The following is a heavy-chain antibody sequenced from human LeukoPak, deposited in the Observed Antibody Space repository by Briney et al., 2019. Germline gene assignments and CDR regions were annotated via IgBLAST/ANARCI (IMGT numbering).Heavy chain of an antibody. Sequence: TGGSLRLSCAASGFTFSSYAMSWVRQAPGKGLEWVSAISGGGSSTYYADSVKARFTISRDNSKNTLYLQIHTLRAEDTAIYYCANLRPSGGDHWGQGTLVTVSS. D-gene: IGHD1-26*01. V-gene: IGHV3-23*01. CDR1: GFTFSSYA. CDR3: ANLRPSGGDH. CDR2: ISGGGSST. J-gene: IGHJ4*02.